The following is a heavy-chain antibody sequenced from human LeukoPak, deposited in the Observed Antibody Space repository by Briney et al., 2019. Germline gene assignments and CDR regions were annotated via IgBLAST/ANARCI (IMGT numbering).Heavy chain of an antibody. J-gene: IGHJ6*02. CDR1: GFTFSSYW. V-gene: IGHV3-7*01. D-gene: IGHD1-26*01. CDR2: IKQDGSDE. CDR3: ARDLEGTGAYYYYGMDV. Sequence: TGGSLRLSCGASGFTFSSYWMSWVRQAPGKGLEWVANIKQDGSDENYVDSVRGRFTISRDNAKNSLYLQMNSLRAEDTAVYYCARDLEGTGAYYYYGMDVWGQGTTVNVSS.